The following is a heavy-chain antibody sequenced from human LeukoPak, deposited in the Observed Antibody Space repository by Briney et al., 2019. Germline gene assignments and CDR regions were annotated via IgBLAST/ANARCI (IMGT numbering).Heavy chain of an antibody. CDR1: GSTFSSNG. J-gene: IGHJ5*02. CDR2: IPYDGRNT. CDR3: AKDPHDYSNYLNWFDP. Sequence: GGSLRLSCAASGSTFSSNGMYWVRQAPGKGLEWVAFIPYDGRNTYYADSVKGRFTISRDTSKNTLYLQMINLRAEDTAVYYCAKDPHDYSNYLNWFDPWGQGTLVTVSS. D-gene: IGHD4-11*01. V-gene: IGHV3-30*02.